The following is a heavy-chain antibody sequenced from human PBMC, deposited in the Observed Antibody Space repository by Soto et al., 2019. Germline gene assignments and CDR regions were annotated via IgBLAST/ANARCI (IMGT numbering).Heavy chain of an antibody. CDR2: ISGNGVIT. Sequence: GGSLRLSCAASGFTFSSYAVTWVRQAPGKGLEWVSSISGNGVITFYADSVEGRFTFSRDNSRNTLYLQMSTLRAEDTARYYCARILDGAGTXHWGQGIQVTVSS. V-gene: IGHV3-23*01. D-gene: IGHD1-1*01. J-gene: IGHJ1*01. CDR3: ARILDGAGTXH. CDR1: GFTFSSYA.